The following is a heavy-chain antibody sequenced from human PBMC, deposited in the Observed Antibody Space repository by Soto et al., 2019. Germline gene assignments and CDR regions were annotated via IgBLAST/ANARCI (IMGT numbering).Heavy chain of an antibody. D-gene: IGHD3-10*01. CDR2: IIPIFGTA. J-gene: IGHJ6*02. CDR1: GGTFSSYA. CDR3: ARDQGITMVRGVIITGYYGMDV. Sequence: SVKVSCKASGGTFSSYAISWVRQAPGQGLEWMGGIIPIFGTANYAQKFQGRVTITADESTSTAYMELSSLRSEDTAVYYCARDQGITMVRGVIITGYYGMDVWGQGTTVTVSS. V-gene: IGHV1-69*13.